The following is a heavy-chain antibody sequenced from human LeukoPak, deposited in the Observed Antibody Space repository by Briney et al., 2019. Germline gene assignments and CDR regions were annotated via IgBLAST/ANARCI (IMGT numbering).Heavy chain of an antibody. CDR3: ARGKGTTVTNNWFDP. CDR1: DGPMSSYY. V-gene: IGHV4-59*01. D-gene: IGHD4-17*01. J-gene: IGHJ5*02. CDR2: IYYSGGT. Sequence: SETLSLTCTVSDGPMSSYYWSWIRQPPGKGLEWIGYIYYSGGTNYNPSLKSRVTISVDTSKNQFSLNLSSVTAADTAVYYCARGKGTTVTNNWFDPWGQGTLVTVSS.